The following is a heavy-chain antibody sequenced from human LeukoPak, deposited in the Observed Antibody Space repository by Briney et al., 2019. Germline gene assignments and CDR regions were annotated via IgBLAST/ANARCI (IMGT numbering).Heavy chain of an antibody. CDR3: AKGYYYDSSGYLDY. Sequence: PGGSLRLSCVASGFTFDDYAMHWVRPAPGKGLEWVSGISWNSGSIGYADSVKGRFTISRDNAKNSLYLQMNSLRAEDTALYYCAKGYYYDSSGYLDYWGQGTLVTVSS. V-gene: IGHV3-9*01. J-gene: IGHJ4*02. CDR2: ISWNSGSI. D-gene: IGHD3-22*01. CDR1: GFTFDDYA.